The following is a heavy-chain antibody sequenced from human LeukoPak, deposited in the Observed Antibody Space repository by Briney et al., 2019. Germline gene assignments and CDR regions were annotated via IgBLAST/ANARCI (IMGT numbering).Heavy chain of an antibody. J-gene: IGHJ3*02. V-gene: IGHV3-66*04. CDR1: GLTVITNY. Sequence: PGGSLRLSCSASGLTVITNYISWGRQAPGKGLKWVSVNSGGRTYYADSVKGRFTISRDNSKNTLYLQMNSLRAGDTAVYYCARPEFRGVLAGALDIWGLGTMVTVSS. CDR2: NSGGRT. D-gene: IGHD3-10*01. CDR3: ARPEFRGVLAGALDI.